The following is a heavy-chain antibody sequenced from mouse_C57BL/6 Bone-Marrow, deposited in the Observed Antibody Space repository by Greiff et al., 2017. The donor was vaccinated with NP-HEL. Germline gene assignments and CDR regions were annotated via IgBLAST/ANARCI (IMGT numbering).Heavy chain of an antibody. CDR2: IRSKSSNYAT. D-gene: IGHD2-3*01. J-gene: IGHJ4*01. V-gene: IGHV10-3*01. CDR1: GFTFNTYA. Sequence: EVKVVESGGGLVQPKGSLKLSCAASGFTFNTYAMHWVRQAPGKGLEWVARIRSKSSNYATYYADSVKDRFTISRDDSQSMLYLQMNNLKTEDTAMYYCVRDGWLLQGYAMDYWGQGTSVTVSS. CDR3: VRDGWLLQGYAMDY.